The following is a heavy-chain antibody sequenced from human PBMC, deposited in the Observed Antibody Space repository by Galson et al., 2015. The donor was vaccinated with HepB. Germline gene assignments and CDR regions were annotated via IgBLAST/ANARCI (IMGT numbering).Heavy chain of an antibody. D-gene: IGHD3-10*01. CDR1: GYTFTSYG. Sequence: SVKVSCKASGYTFTSYGISWVRQAPGQGLEWMGWISAYNGNTNYAQKLQGRVTMTTDTSTSTAYMELRSLRSDDTAVYYCASVQEGTMVLFDPWGQGTLVTVSS. CDR2: ISAYNGNT. CDR3: ASVQEGTMVLFDP. V-gene: IGHV1-18*04. J-gene: IGHJ5*02.